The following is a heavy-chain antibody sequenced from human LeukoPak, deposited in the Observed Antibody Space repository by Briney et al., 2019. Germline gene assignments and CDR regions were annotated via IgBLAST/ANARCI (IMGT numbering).Heavy chain of an antibody. V-gene: IGHV4-30-4*08. Sequence: SETLSLTCSVSGASISSGDYYWSWIRQHPGKGLEWIGYIHYSGSTNYNPSLKSRVTISVDTSKNQFSLRLSYVTAADTAVYYCARSPPYYYDSSGYSYVFDYWGQGTLVTVSS. J-gene: IGHJ4*02. CDR2: IHYSGST. CDR3: ARSPPYYYDSSGYSYVFDY. D-gene: IGHD3-22*01. CDR1: GASISSGDYY.